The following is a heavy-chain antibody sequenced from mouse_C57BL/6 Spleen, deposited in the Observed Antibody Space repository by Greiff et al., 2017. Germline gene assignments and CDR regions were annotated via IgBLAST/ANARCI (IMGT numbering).Heavy chain of an antibody. V-gene: IGHV5-17*01. J-gene: IGHJ2*01. CDR1: GFTFSDYG. Sequence: EVMLVESGGGLVKPGGSLKLSCAASGFTFSDYGMHWVRQAPEKGLEWVAYISSGSSTIYYAVTVKGRFTISRDNAKNTLFLQMTSLRSEDTAMYYCASEWFDYWGQGTTLTVSS. CDR3: ASEWFDY. CDR2: ISSGSSTI.